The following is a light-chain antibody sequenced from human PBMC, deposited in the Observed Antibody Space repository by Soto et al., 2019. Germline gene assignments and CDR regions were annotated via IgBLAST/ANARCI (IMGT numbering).Light chain of an antibody. CDR3: QQYYSTPFT. CDR2: DAS. V-gene: IGKV1-39*01. Sequence: DIQMTQSPSSLSASVGDRVTITCRASQTISTYLNWYQQKPGKAPRLLIYDASSLLSGVPSRFSGSGSGTDFTLTIASLQPEDVAVYYCQQYYSTPFTFGPGTKVDIK. CDR1: QTISTY. J-gene: IGKJ3*01.